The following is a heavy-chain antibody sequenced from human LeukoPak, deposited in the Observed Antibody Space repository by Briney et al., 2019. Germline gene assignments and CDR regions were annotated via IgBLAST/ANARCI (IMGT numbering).Heavy chain of an antibody. CDR1: GGTFSSYV. V-gene: IGHV1-69*13. CDR2: IIPIFGTA. J-gene: IGHJ5*02. D-gene: IGHD3-22*01. CDR3: ARDPRRSRWLPTT. Sequence: ASVKVSCKASGGTFSSYVISWVRQAPGQGLEWMGGIIPIFGTANYAQKFQGRVTITADESTSTAYMELSSLRSEDTAVYYCARDPRRSRWLPTTWGQGTLVTVSS.